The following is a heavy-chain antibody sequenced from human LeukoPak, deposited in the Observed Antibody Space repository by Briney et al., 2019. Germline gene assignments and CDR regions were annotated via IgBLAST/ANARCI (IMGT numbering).Heavy chain of an antibody. CDR2: IGNNGGGI. CDR3: AIDPNWGTHS. J-gene: IGHJ4*02. D-gene: IGHD7-27*01. V-gene: IGHV3-23*01. CDR1: GFTFSTYT. Sequence: GGSLRLSCAASGFTFSTYTMYWVRHPPGKRLERVSIIGNNGGGIHYADSVKGRFTISKDNFKNALYLQMNSLRVEDTAVYYCAIDPNWGTHSWGQGVLVIVSS.